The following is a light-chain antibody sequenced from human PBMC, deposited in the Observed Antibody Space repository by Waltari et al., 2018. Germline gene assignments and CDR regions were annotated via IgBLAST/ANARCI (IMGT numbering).Light chain of an antibody. CDR2: DGS. CDR1: RSYFGGYNY. J-gene: IGLJ2*01. Sequence: QSALTQPASVSGSPGQSITISCTGTRSYFGGYNYFSWYQQNPGKAPKLMIYDGSKRPSGVSNRFSGSKSGNTASLTISGLQAEDEADYYCCSYAGSRIHVLFGGGTKLTVL. CDR3: CSYAGSRIHVL. V-gene: IGLV2-23*01.